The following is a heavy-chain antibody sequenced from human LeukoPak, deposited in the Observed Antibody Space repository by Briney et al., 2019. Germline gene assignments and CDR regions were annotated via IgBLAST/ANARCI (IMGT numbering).Heavy chain of an antibody. V-gene: IGHV3-23*01. CDR1: GFTFSSFA. CDR3: AKDLLTTTWGYFDY. D-gene: IGHD3-16*01. CDR2: VTCSGRST. Sequence: GGSLRLSCAASGFTFSSFAMSWVRQAPGKGLEWVSAVTCSGRSTCYADSVEGRFTISRDNSMNTLYLQMNSLRAEDTAVYFCAKDLLTTTWGYFDYWGQGTLVTVSS. J-gene: IGHJ4*02.